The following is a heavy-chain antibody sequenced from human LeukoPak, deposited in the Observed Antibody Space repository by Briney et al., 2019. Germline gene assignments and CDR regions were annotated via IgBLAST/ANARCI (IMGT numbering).Heavy chain of an antibody. CDR1: GYTFTTYG. CDR3: ARDRDRMVQGVTALFDY. D-gene: IGHD3-10*01. J-gene: IGHJ4*02. CDR2: ISGTNGST. V-gene: IGHV1-18*04. Sequence: ASVKVSCKTSGYTFTTYGISWVRQAPGQGLEWMGWISGTNGSTNYAQKVQGRVTMTTDTSTTTAYMEVRSLRSDDTAVYYCARDRDRMVQGVTALFDYWGQGTLVTVSS.